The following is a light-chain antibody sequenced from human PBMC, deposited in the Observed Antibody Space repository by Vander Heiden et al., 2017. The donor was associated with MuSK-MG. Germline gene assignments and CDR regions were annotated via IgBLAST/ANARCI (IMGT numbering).Light chain of an antibody. CDR1: QGIRND. CDR2: AAS. CDR3: LQDDYYPRT. V-gene: IGKV1-6*01. Sequence: AIQMTQSPSSLSASVGDRVTITCRASQGIRNDLGWYQQKPGKAPKLLIDAASSLQSGVPSRCSGSGSGTDFTPTSSSLQPEDVATYYCLQDDYYPRTFGQGTKVEIK. J-gene: IGKJ1*01.